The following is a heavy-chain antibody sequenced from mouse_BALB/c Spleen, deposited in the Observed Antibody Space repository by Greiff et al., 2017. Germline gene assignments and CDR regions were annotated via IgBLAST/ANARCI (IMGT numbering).Heavy chain of an antibody. CDR3: ARKVRGYYAMDY. CDR1: GYAFTNYL. CDR2: INPGSGGT. Sequence: QVQLQQSGAELVRPGTSVQVSCKASGYAFTNYLIEWVKQRPGQGLEWIGVINPGSGGTNYNEKFKGKATLTADKSSSTAYMQLSSLTSDDSAVYFCARKVRGYYAMDYWGQGTSVTVAS. J-gene: IGHJ4*01. D-gene: IGHD2-14*01. V-gene: IGHV1-54*01.